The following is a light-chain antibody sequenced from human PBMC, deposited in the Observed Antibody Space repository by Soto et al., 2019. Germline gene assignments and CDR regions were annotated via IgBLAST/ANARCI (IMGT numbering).Light chain of an antibody. CDR1: QSISSW. Sequence: DIQMTQSPSTLSASVGDRVTITCRASQSISSWLAWYHKKPGKAPKLLIYDASSLESGVPSRFSGSGSGTEFTLTISSLQPDDFATYYCQRYNSYPYTFGQGTKLEIK. J-gene: IGKJ2*01. V-gene: IGKV1-5*01. CDR2: DAS. CDR3: QRYNSYPYT.